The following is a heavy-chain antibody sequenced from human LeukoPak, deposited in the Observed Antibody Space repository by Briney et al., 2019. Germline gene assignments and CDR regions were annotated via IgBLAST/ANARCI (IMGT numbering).Heavy chain of an antibody. D-gene: IGHD2-15*01. J-gene: IGHJ4*02. CDR2: IYPGDSDT. CDR1: GSSFTSYW. V-gene: IGHV5-51*01. CDR3: ARRPGYCSGGRCWVLDY. Sequence: GASLKISCKGSGSSFTSYWIGWVRQMPGKGLEWMGIIYPGDSDTRYSPSFQGQVTISADKSINTAYLQWSSLKASDTAMYYCARRPGYCSGGRCWVLDYWGQGTLVTVSS.